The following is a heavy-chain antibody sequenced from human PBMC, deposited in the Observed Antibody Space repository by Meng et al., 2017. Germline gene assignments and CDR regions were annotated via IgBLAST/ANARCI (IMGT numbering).Heavy chain of an antibody. CDR1: GFTFSNAW. Sequence: GGSLRLSCAASGFTFSNAWMSWVRQAPGKGLEWVGRIKSKTDGGTTDYAAPVKGRFTISRDDSKNTLYLQMNSLKTEDTAVYYCTTAGSGWYPYYYYGMDVWGQGNTVTVSS. CDR3: TTAGSGWYPYYYYGMDV. D-gene: IGHD6-19*01. J-gene: IGHJ6*02. V-gene: IGHV3-15*01. CDR2: IKSKTDGGTT.